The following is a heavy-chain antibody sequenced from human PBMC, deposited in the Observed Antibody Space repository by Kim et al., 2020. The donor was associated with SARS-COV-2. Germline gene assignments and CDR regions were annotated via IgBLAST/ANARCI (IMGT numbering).Heavy chain of an antibody. J-gene: IGHJ6*03. D-gene: IGHD5-12*01. CDR1: GYTFTSYD. V-gene: IGHV1-8*01. CDR3: ARGGDINYYYYYMDV. Sequence: ASVKVSCKASGYTFTSYDINWVRQATGQGLEWMGWMNPNSGNTGYAQKFQGRVTMTRNTSISTAYMELSSLRSEDTAVYYCARGGDINYYYYYMDVWGKGTTVTVSS. CDR2: MNPNSGNT.